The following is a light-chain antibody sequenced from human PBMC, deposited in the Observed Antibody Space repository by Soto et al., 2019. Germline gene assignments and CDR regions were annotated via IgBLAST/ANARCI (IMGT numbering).Light chain of an antibody. CDR2: DVS. CDR1: SSDVGGYNY. V-gene: IGLV2-14*01. CDR3: SSYTNSNAYVV. Sequence: QSVLTQPASVSGSPGQSITISCTGTSSDVGGYNYVSWYQQHPGKAPKLMIYDVSNRPSGVSNRFSGSNSGNTASLTISGLQAEDEADYYCSSYTNSNAYVVFGGGTKLTVL. J-gene: IGLJ2*01.